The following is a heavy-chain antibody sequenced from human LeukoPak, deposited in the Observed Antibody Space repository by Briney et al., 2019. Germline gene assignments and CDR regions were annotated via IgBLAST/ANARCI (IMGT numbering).Heavy chain of an antibody. CDR3: ARPYSSGWRGAFDI. Sequence: GGSLRLSCAASGFTFSDVYMSWIRQAPGKGLEWVSYISSSGSSTKYADSVKGRFTISRDNAKNSLYLQMNSLRVEDTAVYYCARPYSSGWRGAFDIWGQGTMVTVSS. D-gene: IGHD6-25*01. V-gene: IGHV3-11*06. J-gene: IGHJ3*02. CDR2: ISSSGSST. CDR1: GFTFSDVY.